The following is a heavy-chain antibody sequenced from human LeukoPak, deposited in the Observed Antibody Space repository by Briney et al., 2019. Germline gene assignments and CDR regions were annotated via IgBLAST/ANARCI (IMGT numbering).Heavy chain of an antibody. D-gene: IGHD6-13*01. CDR2: ISGSGGST. Sequence: PGGSLRLSCAASGFTFSSYAMSWVRQAPGKGLEWVSAISGSGGSTYYADSVKGRFTISRDNSKNTLYLQMNSLRAEDTAVYYCARDGTENRDAFDIWGQGTMVTVSS. CDR1: GFTFSSYA. CDR3: ARDGTENRDAFDI. J-gene: IGHJ3*02. V-gene: IGHV3-23*01.